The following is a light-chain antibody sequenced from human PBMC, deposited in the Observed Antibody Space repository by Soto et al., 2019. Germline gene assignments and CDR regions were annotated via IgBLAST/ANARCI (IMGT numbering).Light chain of an antibody. CDR1: SSNIGAGYD. V-gene: IGLV1-40*01. J-gene: IGLJ1*01. Sequence: QSVLTQPPSVSGAPGQGVTISCTGSSSNIGAGYDVHWYQQLPGTAPKLLIYGNSNRPSGVPDRFSGSKSGTSASLAITGLQAEDEADYYCQSYDSSLSGSYVFGTGTKV. CDR3: QSYDSSLSGSYV. CDR2: GNS.